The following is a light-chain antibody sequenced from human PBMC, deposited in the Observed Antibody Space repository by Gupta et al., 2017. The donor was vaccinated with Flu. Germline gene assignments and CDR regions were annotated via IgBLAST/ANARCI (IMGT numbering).Light chain of an antibody. J-gene: IGLJ1*01. CDR3: SAADRGFKV. CDR1: AFPRKY. V-gene: IGLV3-10*01. Sequence: SYELTQPPSVSVSPGQTARITCSGDAFPRKYAYWYQQKSGQAPVLDIYEETKRPSGIPERFSGASSGTVAILTINGDQVEDESDNYCSAADRGFKVFGSGTQVTVL. CDR2: EET.